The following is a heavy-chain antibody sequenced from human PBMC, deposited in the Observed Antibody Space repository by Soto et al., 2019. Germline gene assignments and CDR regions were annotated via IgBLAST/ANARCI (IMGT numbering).Heavy chain of an antibody. CDR2: ISHGSSTI. Sequence: EVQLVESGGGLVQPGGSLRLSCAASGFTFSSYAMNWVRQAPGKGLEWVSYISHGSSTIYYADSVRGRFTISRDNAKNSLYLQLNSLRAEDTAVYSCETYYDYIWGSYRPYWGQGTLVTVSS. CDR3: ETYYDYIWGSYRPY. CDR1: GFTFSSYA. D-gene: IGHD3-16*02. J-gene: IGHJ4*02. V-gene: IGHV3-48*04.